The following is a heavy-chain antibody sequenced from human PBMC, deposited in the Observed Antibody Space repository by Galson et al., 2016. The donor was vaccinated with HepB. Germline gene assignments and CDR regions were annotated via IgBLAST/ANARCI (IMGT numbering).Heavy chain of an antibody. J-gene: IGHJ4*02. V-gene: IGHV6-1*01. D-gene: IGHD6-13*01. CDR1: GDSVSSNSAT. Sequence: CAISGDSVSSNSATWNWIRQSSSRGLEWLGRTYYRSNKWFNDYVVSVKSRISINADTFKNQLSLQLNSATPEDTAVYYCARATRPNEFSSSWDFDYWGQGTLVTVSS. CDR2: TYYRSNKWFN. CDR3: ARATRPNEFSSSWDFDY.